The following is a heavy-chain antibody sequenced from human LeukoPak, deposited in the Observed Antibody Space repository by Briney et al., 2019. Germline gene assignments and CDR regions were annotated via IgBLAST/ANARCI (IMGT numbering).Heavy chain of an antibody. CDR3: TTDRPGLLWFGELTDY. Sequence: PGRSLRLSCAASGFIFSTYDMHWVRQAPGKGLEWVAVISYDRSNKYYADSVKGRFTISRDNSKNTLYLQMNSLRAEDTAVYYCTTDRPGLLWFGELTDYWGQGTLVTVSS. CDR1: GFIFSTYD. D-gene: IGHD3-10*01. V-gene: IGHV3-30*03. J-gene: IGHJ4*02. CDR2: ISYDRSNK.